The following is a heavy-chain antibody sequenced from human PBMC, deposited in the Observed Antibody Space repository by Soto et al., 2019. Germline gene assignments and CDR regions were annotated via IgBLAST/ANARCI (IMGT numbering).Heavy chain of an antibody. V-gene: IGHV5-51*01. CDR1: GYSFTSYW. CDR2: IYPGDSDT. D-gene: IGHD4-17*01. Sequence: PGESLKISCKGSGYSFTSYWIGWVRQMPGKGLEWMGIIYPGDSDTRYSPSFQGQVTISADKSISTAYLQWSSLKASDTAMYYCARQVIMTTVTTRGYYYGMDVWGQGTTVTVSS. J-gene: IGHJ6*02. CDR3: ARQVIMTTVTTRGYYYGMDV.